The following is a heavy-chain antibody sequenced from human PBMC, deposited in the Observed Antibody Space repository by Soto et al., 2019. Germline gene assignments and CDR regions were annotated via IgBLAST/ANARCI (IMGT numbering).Heavy chain of an antibody. CDR1: GYSISIGYY. CDR3: AREGLDSSGYDDAFDT. D-gene: IGHD3-22*01. Sequence: SETLSLTCAVSGYSISIGYYWGCIRQPPGKGLEWIGSICHSGSTYYNPSLKSRVTISVDTSKNQFSLKLSSVTAADTAVYYCAREGLDSSGYDDAFDTWGQGNMVTVSS. CDR2: ICHSGST. J-gene: IGHJ3*02. V-gene: IGHV4-38-2*02.